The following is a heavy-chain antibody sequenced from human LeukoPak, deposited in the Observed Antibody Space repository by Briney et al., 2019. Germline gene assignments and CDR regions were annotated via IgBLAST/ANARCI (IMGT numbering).Heavy chain of an antibody. CDR1: GFTFDDYA. D-gene: IGHD3-16*02. CDR3: AKAVWGSYRLFSFDY. Sequence: GGSLRLPCAASGFTFDDYAMHWVRQAPGKGLEWVSGISWNSGSIGYADSVKGRFTISRDNAKNSLYLQMNSLRAEDTALYYCAKAVWGSYRLFSFDYWGQGTLVTVSS. V-gene: IGHV3-9*01. CDR2: ISWNSGSI. J-gene: IGHJ4*02.